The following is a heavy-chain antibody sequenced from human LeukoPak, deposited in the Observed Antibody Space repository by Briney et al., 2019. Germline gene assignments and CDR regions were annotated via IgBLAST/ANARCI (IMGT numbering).Heavy chain of an antibody. J-gene: IGHJ4*02. Sequence: SETLSLTCTVSGGSISSSSYYWGWIRQPPGKGLEWIGSIYYSGSTYYNPSLKSRVTISVDTSKNQFSLKLSSVTAADTAAYYCARDLEAPLTMVRLFDYWGQGTPVTVSS. CDR1: GGSISSSSYY. V-gene: IGHV4-39*07. CDR2: IYYSGST. CDR3: ARDLEAPLTMVRLFDY. D-gene: IGHD3-10*01.